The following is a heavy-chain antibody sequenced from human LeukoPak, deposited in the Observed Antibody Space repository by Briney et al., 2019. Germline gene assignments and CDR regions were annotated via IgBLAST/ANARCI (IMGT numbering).Heavy chain of an antibody. Sequence: GGSLRLSCAASGFTFSNYALSWVRQAPGRGLEWVGRSISRTEGVTTEYAAPVKGRFTISRDDSRNTVYLQMNSLKTEDTAVYYCSAYYNGRADYWGQGTLVTVSS. D-gene: IGHD3-10*01. J-gene: IGHJ4*02. V-gene: IGHV3-15*01. CDR2: SISRTEGVTT. CDR3: SAYYNGRADY. CDR1: GFTFSNYA.